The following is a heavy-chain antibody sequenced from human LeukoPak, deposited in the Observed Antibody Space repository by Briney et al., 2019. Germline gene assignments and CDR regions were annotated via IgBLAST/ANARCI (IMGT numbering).Heavy chain of an antibody. CDR2: INPSDSSA. D-gene: IGHD2-2*01. CDR3: GRAFIVVKAAAINGPINWFDP. CDR1: GYSFTNYY. V-gene: IGHV1-46*01. J-gene: IGHJ5*02. Sequence: GASVKVSCKASGYSFTNYYIHWVRQAPGQGLEWMGMINPSDSSATYPQKFQGRGTMTRDTSTNTVYMELSSLRSEDTAVYYCGRAFIVVKAAAINGPINWFDPWGQGTLVTVSS.